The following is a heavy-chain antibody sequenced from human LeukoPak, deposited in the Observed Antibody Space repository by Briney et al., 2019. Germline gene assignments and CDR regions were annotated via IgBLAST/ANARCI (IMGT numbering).Heavy chain of an antibody. J-gene: IGHJ6*03. D-gene: IGHD4-11*01. CDR1: GGSFSGYY. Sequence: PSETLSLTCAVYGGSFSGYYWSWIRQPPGKGLEWIGEINHSGSTNYNPSLKSRVTISVDTSKNQFPLKLSSVTAADTAVYYCASGNDYPYYYYYMDVWGKGTTVTVSS. V-gene: IGHV4-34*01. CDR2: INHSGST. CDR3: ASGNDYPYYYYYMDV.